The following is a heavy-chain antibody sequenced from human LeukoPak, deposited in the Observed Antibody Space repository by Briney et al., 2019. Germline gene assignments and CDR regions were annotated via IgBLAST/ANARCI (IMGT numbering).Heavy chain of an antibody. CDR1: GGSFSGYY. CDR2: INHSGST. V-gene: IGHV4-34*01. D-gene: IGHD3-10*01. Sequence: PSETLSLTCAVYGGSFSGYYCSWIRQPPGKGLEWIGEINHSGSTNYNPSLKSRVTLSVDTSKNQFSLKLSSVTAADTAVYYCARGLYGSGSYYRPLSYYFDYWGQGTLVTVSS. J-gene: IGHJ4*02. CDR3: ARGLYGSGSYYRPLSYYFDY.